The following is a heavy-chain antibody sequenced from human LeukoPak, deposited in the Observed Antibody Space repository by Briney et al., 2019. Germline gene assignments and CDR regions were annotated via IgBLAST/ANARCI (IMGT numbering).Heavy chain of an antibody. D-gene: IGHD3-16*02. Sequence: SETLSLTCTVSGGSISSSSYYWGWIRQPSGTGLEWIGNIYYSGNTYYSPSLKSRVTISVDTSKKQFSLKLSSVTAADTAVYYCVSLFWGNYPYYFDYWGQGTLVTVSS. CDR1: GGSISSSSYY. CDR2: IYYSGNT. V-gene: IGHV4-39*01. J-gene: IGHJ4*02. CDR3: VSLFWGNYPYYFDY.